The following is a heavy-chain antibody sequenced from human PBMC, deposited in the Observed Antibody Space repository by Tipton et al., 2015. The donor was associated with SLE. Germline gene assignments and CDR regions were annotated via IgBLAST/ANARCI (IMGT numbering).Heavy chain of an antibody. D-gene: IGHD1-7*01. J-gene: IGHJ6*02. CDR2: TYYSGRT. Sequence: TLSLTCTVSGGSISSGSYYWSWIRQPPGKGLEWIGYTYYSGRTKYNLSLKSRVTISVDTSKNQFSLKLTSVTAADTAVYYCAKSWNYEGYYYGMDVWGQGTTVTVSS. CDR3: AKSWNYEGYYYGMDV. CDR1: GGSISSGSYY. V-gene: IGHV4-61*01.